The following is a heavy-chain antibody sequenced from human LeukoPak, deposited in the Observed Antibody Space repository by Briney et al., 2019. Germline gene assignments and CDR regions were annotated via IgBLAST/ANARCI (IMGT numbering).Heavy chain of an antibody. Sequence: SVKVSCKASGGTFSSYAISWVRQAPGQGLEWMGRIIPIFGIANYAQKFQGRVTITADKSTSTAYMELSSLRSEDTAVYYCARDNYDFWSGPGNWFDPRGQGTLVTVSS. CDR2: IIPIFGIA. CDR3: ARDNYDFWSGPGNWFDP. V-gene: IGHV1-69*04. J-gene: IGHJ5*02. D-gene: IGHD3-3*01. CDR1: GGTFSSYA.